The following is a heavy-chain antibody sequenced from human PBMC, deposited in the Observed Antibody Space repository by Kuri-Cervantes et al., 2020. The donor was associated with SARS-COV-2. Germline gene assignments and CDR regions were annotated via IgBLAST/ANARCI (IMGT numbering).Heavy chain of an antibody. CDR3: ASESGYSYGYDY. Sequence: GESLKISCAASGFTCSSYAMHWVRQAPGKGLEWVAVISYDGSNKYYADSVKGRFTISRDNSKHTLYLQMNSLRAEDTAVYYCASESGYSYGYDYWGQGTLVTVSS. J-gene: IGHJ4*02. CDR1: GFTCSSYA. D-gene: IGHD5-18*01. V-gene: IGHV3-30-3*01. CDR2: ISYDGSNK.